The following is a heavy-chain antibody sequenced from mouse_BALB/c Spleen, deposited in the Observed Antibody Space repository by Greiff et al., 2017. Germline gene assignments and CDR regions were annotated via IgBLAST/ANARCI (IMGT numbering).Heavy chain of an antibody. CDR1: GYSFTSYW. Sequence: EVQLQQSGTVLARPGASVKMSCKASGYSFTSYWMHWVKQRPGQGLEWIGAIYPGNSDTSYNQKFKGKAKLTAVTSASTAFMELSSLTNEDSAVYYCTRVGRYADYYAMDYWGQGTSVTVSS. V-gene: IGHV1-5*01. CDR2: IYPGNSDT. CDR3: TRVGRYADYYAMDY. J-gene: IGHJ4*01. D-gene: IGHD2-14*01.